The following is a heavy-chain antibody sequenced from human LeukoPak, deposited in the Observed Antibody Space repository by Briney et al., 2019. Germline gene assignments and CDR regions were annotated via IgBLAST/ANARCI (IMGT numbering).Heavy chain of an antibody. D-gene: IGHD6-19*01. CDR1: GFTFSTYA. V-gene: IGHV3-23*01. J-gene: IGHJ4*02. CDR2: ISAGSSTT. CDR3: ARDSSGPAF. Sequence: GGSLRLSCAASGFTFSTYAMSWVRQAPGKGLEWVSAISAGSSTTYYADSLKGRFTISRDNSKNTLYLQLNSLRAEDTAIYYCARDSSGPAFWGQGTPVTVSS.